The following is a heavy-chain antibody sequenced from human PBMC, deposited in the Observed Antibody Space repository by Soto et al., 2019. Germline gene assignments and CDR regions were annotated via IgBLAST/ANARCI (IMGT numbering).Heavy chain of an antibody. CDR1: GFTFSSYS. Sequence: GGSLRLSCAASGFTFSSYSMNWVRQAPGKGLEWVSSISSSSSYIYYADSVKGRFTISRDNAKNSLYLQMNSLRAEDTAVYYCARDAAATDNWFDPWSQGTLVTVSS. CDR3: ARDAAATDNWFDP. J-gene: IGHJ5*02. D-gene: IGHD6-25*01. V-gene: IGHV3-21*01. CDR2: ISSSSSYI.